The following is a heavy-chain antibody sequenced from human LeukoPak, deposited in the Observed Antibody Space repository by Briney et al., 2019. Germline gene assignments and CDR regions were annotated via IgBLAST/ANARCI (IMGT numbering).Heavy chain of an antibody. Sequence: PGGSLRLSCAASGYTFRNYAPSWVRQAPGKGLEWVSAVSGGGDITHYADSVKGRFTISRDNSKNTLYLQMNSLSADDTAIYYCARNFDYWGQGTLVTVSS. J-gene: IGHJ4*02. CDR3: ARNFDY. CDR2: VSGGGDIT. V-gene: IGHV3-23*01. CDR1: GYTFRNYA.